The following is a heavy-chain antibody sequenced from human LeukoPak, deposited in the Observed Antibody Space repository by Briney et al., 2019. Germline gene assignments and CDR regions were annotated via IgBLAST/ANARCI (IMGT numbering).Heavy chain of an antibody. CDR2: IYSGGST. CDR3: ARGRLWFGELFSGFDY. D-gene: IGHD3-10*01. CDR1: GFTVSSNY. Sequence: PGGSLRLSCAASGFTVSSNYMSWVRQAPGKGLEWVSVIYSGGSTYYADSVKGRFTISRDNSKNTLYLQMNSLRAEDTAVYYCARGRLWFGELFSGFDYWGQGTLVTVSS. V-gene: IGHV3-53*01. J-gene: IGHJ4*02.